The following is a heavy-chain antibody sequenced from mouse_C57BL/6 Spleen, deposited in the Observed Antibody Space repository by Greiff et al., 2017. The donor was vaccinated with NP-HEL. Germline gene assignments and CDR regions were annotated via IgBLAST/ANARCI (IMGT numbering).Heavy chain of an antibody. Sequence: ESGPGLVKPSQSLSLTCSVTGYSITSGYYWNWIRQFPGNKLEWMGYISYDGSNNYNPSLKNRISITRDTSKNQFFLKLNSVTTEDTATYYCAREGYDYAWFAYWGQGTLVTVSA. D-gene: IGHD2-4*01. V-gene: IGHV3-6*01. CDR3: AREGYDYAWFAY. J-gene: IGHJ3*01. CDR2: ISYDGSN. CDR1: GYSITSGYY.